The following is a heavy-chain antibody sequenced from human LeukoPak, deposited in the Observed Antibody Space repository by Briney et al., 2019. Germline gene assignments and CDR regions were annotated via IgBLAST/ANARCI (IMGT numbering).Heavy chain of an antibody. V-gene: IGHV4-4*07. CDR3: AGAYNYVWGSMPFDP. CDR1: GGSISSYY. J-gene: IGHJ5*02. CDR2: IYTSGST. Sequence: SETLSLTCTVSGGSISSYYWSWIRQPAGKGLEWIGRIYTSGSTNYNPSLKSRVTMSVDTSKNQFSLKLSSVTAADTAVYYCAGAYNYVWGSMPFDPWGQGTLVTVSS. D-gene: IGHD3-16*01.